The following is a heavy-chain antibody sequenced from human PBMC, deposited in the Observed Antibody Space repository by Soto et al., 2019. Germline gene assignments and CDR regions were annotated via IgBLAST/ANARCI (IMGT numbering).Heavy chain of an antibody. J-gene: IGHJ6*02. Sequence: PGGSLRLSCAASGFTFSSYGMHWGRQAPGKGLEWVAVISYDGSNKYYADSVKGRFTISRDNSKNTLYLQMNSLRAEDTGLYYCEQVYSIILYGYYYCMYFSCQGTVLTFSS. CDR2: ISYDGSNK. V-gene: IGHV3-30*18. D-gene: IGHD6-13*01. CDR3: EQVYSIILYGYYYCMYF. CDR1: GFTFSSYG.